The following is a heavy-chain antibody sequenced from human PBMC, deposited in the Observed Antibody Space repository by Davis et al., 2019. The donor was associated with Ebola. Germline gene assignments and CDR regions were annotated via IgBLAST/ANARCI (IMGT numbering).Heavy chain of an antibody. D-gene: IGHD3-10*01. CDR1: GYTFTSYA. J-gene: IGHJ5*02. CDR2: INAGNGNT. CDR3: ARGITMVQGVDWFDP. Sequence: ASVKVSCKASGYTFTSYAMHWVRQAPGQRLEWMGWINAGNGNTKYSQKFQGRVTMTTDTSTSTAYMELRSLRSDDTAVYYCARGITMVQGVDWFDPWGQGTLVTVSS. V-gene: IGHV1-3*01.